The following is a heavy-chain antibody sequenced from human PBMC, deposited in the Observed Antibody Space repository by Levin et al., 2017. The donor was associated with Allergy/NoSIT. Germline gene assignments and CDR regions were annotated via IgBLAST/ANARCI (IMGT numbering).Heavy chain of an antibody. Sequence: AGGSLRLSCTASGFTFSSAWMIWVRQTQGKGLEWVGRIRSKTSGETTEYAATVEGRFTISRDDSKNTVYMQMNSLKTEDTAVYYCTIDVAAQGGGEMDFWGQGTLVTVSS. D-gene: IGHD3-16*01. J-gene: IGHJ4*02. V-gene: IGHV3-15*01. CDR1: GFTFSSAW. CDR2: IRSKTSGETT. CDR3: TIDVAAQGGGEMDF.